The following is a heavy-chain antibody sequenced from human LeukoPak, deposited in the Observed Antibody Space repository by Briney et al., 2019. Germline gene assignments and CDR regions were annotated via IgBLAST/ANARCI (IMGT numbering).Heavy chain of an antibody. D-gene: IGHD2-15*01. J-gene: IGHJ4*02. CDR3: PRDPQNWATPPPLDY. V-gene: IGHV1-18*01. Sequence: VKASCQSSRYTFTRYGISSVRQPPGQGLAWMGWISAYNGNTNYAQKLQGRLTMTTDTSTSTPSMELRSLRAGDTAWYYYPRDPQNWATPPPLDYRGQGTLVTVSS. CDR2: ISAYNGNT. CDR1: RYTFTRYG.